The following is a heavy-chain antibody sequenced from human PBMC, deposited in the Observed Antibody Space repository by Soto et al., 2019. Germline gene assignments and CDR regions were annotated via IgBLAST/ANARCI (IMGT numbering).Heavy chain of an antibody. CDR1: GFSFHTYA. CDR3: AKALRDWGFFDY. J-gene: IGHJ4*02. CDR2: LSGSGGST. D-gene: IGHD3-16*01. Sequence: PGRSLRLSCAASGFSFHTYAMGWVRQAPGKGLEWVSSLSGSGGSTNYADSVKGRFTISRDNSKYTLYLQMNNLRAEDTAMYYCAKALRDWGFFDYWGLGTLVTVSS. V-gene: IGHV3-23*01.